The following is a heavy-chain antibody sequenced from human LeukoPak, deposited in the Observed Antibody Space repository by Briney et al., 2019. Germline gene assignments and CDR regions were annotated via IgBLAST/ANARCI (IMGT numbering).Heavy chain of an antibody. V-gene: IGHV1-18*01. D-gene: IGHD2-8*01. Sequence: ASVKVSCKTSGYTFTSYGISWVRQAPGQGLEWMGWISAYNGNTRHAQKVQGRVTMTTDTTTSTAYVELRSMRSDDTAVYYGAVDNNGYPLGTYWGQGTLVTVSS. CDR1: GYTFTSYG. CDR2: ISAYNGNT. J-gene: IGHJ4*02. CDR3: AVDNNGYPLGTY.